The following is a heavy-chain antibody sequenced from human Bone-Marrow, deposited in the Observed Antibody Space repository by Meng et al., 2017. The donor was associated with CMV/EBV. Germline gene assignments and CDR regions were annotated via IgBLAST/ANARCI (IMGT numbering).Heavy chain of an antibody. V-gene: IGHV3-7*01. CDR1: GSTFSSYW. CDR3: ARDFRESYYDFWSGYYNYYYGMDV. D-gene: IGHD3-3*01. CDR2: IKQDGSEK. J-gene: IGHJ6*02. Sequence: GGSLRLSCAASGSTFSSYWMSWVRQAPGKGLEWVANIKQDGSEKYYVDSVKGRFTISRDNAKNALYLQMNSLRAEDTAVYYCARDFRESYYDFWSGYYNYYYGMDVWGQGTTVTVSS.